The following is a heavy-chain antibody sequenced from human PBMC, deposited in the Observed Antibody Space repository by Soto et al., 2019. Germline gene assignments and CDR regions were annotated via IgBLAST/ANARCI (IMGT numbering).Heavy chain of an antibody. CDR1: GYTFTSYF. D-gene: IGHD3-9*01. J-gene: IGHJ6*02. V-gene: IGHV1-18*01. Sequence: ASVKVSCNASGYTFTSYFISWVRQAPGQGLEWMGWIRAYNGNTNYAQKLQGRVTMTTDTSTSTAYMELRSLRSDDTAVYYCARDVNDILTGYSNYYYYGMDVWGQGTTVTV. CDR3: ARDVNDILTGYSNYYYYGMDV. CDR2: IRAYNGNT.